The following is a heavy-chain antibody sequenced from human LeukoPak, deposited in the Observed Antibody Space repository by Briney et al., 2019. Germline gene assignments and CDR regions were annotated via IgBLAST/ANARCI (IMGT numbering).Heavy chain of an antibody. J-gene: IGHJ4*02. CDR1: GFSLNTDRVG. CDR3: ARRLTFGPTFDW. D-gene: IGHD1-26*01. Sequence: SGPTLVNPPQTLTLTCTFSGFSLNTDRVGVGWVRQPPGKALEWLAVIHFNDVTHYTPSLLGRLTITKDTSNNQVVLRLTDVTPVDTATYYCARRLTFGPTFDWWGQGMVVTVSS. CDR2: IHFNDVT. V-gene: IGHV2-5*01.